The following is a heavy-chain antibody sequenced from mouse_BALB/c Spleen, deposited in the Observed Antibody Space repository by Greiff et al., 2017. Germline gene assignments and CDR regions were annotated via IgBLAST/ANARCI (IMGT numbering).Heavy chain of an antibody. Sequence: QVHVKQSGPGLVAPSQSLSITCTVSGFSLTSYGVHWVRQPPGKGLEWLGVIWAGGSTNYNSALMSRLSISKDNSKSQVFLKMNSLQTDDTAMYYCASYDGYGYYAMDYWGQGTSVTVSS. D-gene: IGHD2-3*01. CDR2: IWAGGST. J-gene: IGHJ4*01. CDR1: GFSLTSYG. CDR3: ASYDGYGYYAMDY. V-gene: IGHV2-9*02.